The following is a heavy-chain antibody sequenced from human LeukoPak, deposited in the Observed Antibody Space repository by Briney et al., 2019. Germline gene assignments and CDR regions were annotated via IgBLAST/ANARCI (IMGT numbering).Heavy chain of an antibody. J-gene: IGHJ4*02. D-gene: IGHD1-26*01. V-gene: IGHV3-21*01. CDR1: GFIFSSYS. Sequence: GGSLRLSCAASGFIFSSYSMNWVRQAPGKGLEWVSSISSSSSYIYYADSVKGRFTISRDNAKNSLYLQMNSLRAEDTAVYYCARGPWELLNYWGQGTLVTVSS. CDR2: ISSSSSYI. CDR3: ARGPWELLNY.